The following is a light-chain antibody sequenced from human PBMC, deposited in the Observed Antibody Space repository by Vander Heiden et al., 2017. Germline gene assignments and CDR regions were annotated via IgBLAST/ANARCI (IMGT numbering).Light chain of an antibody. V-gene: IGLV2-14*01. J-gene: IGLJ2*01. Sequence: QSALTQPASVSGSPGQSITISCTGTSSDVGSYNSVSWYQQLPGKAPKLMIYEVNNRPSGISTRFSGSKSGNTASLTISGLQAEDEADYYCSSYTSSSTVLFGGGTKLTGL. CDR2: EVN. CDR3: SSYTSSSTVL. CDR1: SSDVGSYNS.